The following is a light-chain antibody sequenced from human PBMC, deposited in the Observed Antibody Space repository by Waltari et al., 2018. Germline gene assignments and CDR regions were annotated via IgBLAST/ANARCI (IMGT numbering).Light chain of an antibody. CDR3: QQYGSSPTT. CDR2: GAS. V-gene: IGKV3-20*01. J-gene: IGKJ1*01. CDR1: HSVSSWY. Sequence: ELVLTQSPGTLSLSPGERATLSCRASHSVSSWYLAWYQQKAGQAPRLLIYGASSTATGIPDRVSGSGAGTDFTHYISRLEPEDFAVYYGQQYGSSPTTFGQGTKVEIK.